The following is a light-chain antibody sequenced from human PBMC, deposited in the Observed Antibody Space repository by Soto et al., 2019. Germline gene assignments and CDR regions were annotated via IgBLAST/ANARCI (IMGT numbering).Light chain of an antibody. CDR3: KQYSSYSRYT. CDR1: QNSNSW. V-gene: IGKV1-5*03. Sequence: IQMTQSPSILSASVGDRVTITCRASQNSNSWLAWYQQKPGKAPKLLIYKTSSLESGVPSRFSGSESGTEFTLTISSLQPDDFATYYCKQYSSYSRYTFGQGTKLEIK. CDR2: KTS. J-gene: IGKJ2*01.